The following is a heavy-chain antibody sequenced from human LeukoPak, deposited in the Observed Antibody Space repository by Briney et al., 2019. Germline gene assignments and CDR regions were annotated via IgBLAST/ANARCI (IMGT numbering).Heavy chain of an antibody. Sequence: GGSLRLSWAASGFTFSSYWMSWVRQAPGKGLEWVANIKQDGSEKYYVASVKGRFTISRDNAKNSLYLQMNSLRAEDTAVYYCARWSRVGSGLYYIDDWGQGTLVTVSS. J-gene: IGHJ4*02. CDR1: GFTFSSYW. V-gene: IGHV3-7*01. CDR2: IKQDGSEK. CDR3: ARWSRVGSGLYYIDD. D-gene: IGHD6-25*01.